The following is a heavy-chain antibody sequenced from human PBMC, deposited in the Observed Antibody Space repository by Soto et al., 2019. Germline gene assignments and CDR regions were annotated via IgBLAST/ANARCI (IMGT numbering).Heavy chain of an antibody. D-gene: IGHD3-3*01. CDR2: IYYSGST. J-gene: IGHJ5*02. CDR1: GGSISSYY. CDR3: ARITRITIFGGGWFDP. V-gene: IGHV4-59*08. Sequence: SETLSLTCTVSGGSISSYYWSWIRQPPGKGLEWIGYIYYSGSTNYNPSLKSRVTISVDTSKNQFSLKLSSVTAADTAVYYCARITRITIFGGGWFDPWGQGTLVTVSS.